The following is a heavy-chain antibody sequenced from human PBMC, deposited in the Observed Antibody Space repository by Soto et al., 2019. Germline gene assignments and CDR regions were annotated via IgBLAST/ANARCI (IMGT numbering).Heavy chain of an antibody. Sequence: PGGSLRLSCAASGFTFSGYAMSWVRQAPGMGLEWVSTFSGRGGNIYSAESVKGRFTISRDDSKNTLYLQMNSLRAEDTAVYYCAKDMEAIPVVVDYWGQGTLVTVSS. CDR3: AKDMEAIPVVVDY. D-gene: IGHD6-19*01. CDR2: FSGRGGNI. CDR1: GFTFSGYA. J-gene: IGHJ4*02. V-gene: IGHV3-23*01.